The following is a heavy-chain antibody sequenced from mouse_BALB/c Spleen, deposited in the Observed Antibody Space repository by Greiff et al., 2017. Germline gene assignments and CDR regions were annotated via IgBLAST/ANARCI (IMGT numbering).Heavy chain of an antibody. CDR3: ARPDGAFDY. J-gene: IGHJ2*01. V-gene: IGHV5-6*02. CDR1: GFTFSSYG. Sequence: DVKLVESGGDLVKPGGSLKLSCAASGFTFSSYGMSWVRQTPDKRLEWVATISSGGSYTYYPDSVKGRFTISRDNAKNTLYLQMSSLKSEDTAMYYCARPDGAFDYWGQGTTLTVSS. CDR2: ISSGGSYT. D-gene: IGHD3-1*01.